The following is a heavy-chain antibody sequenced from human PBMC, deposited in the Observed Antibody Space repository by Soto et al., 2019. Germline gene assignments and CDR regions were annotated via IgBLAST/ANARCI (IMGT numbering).Heavy chain of an antibody. CDR3: ASLMRSGYYYGMDV. D-gene: IGHD3-10*01. J-gene: IGHJ6*02. Sequence: QVQLVQSGAEVKKPGSSVKVSCKASGGTFSSYTISWVRQAPGQGLEWMGRIIPILGIANYAQKFQGRVTITADHSTSPASLELSSLRSEDTAVYYCASLMRSGYYYGMDVWGQGTTVTVSS. CDR1: GGTFSSYT. CDR2: IIPILGIA. V-gene: IGHV1-69*02.